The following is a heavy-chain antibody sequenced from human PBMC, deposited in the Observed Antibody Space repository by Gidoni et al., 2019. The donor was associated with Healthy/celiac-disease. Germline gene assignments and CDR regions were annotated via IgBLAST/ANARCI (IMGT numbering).Heavy chain of an antibody. D-gene: IGHD1-26*01. J-gene: IGHJ4*02. V-gene: IGHV3-53*04. CDR2: IYSGGST. Sequence: EVQLVESGGGLVQPGGSLRLSCAASGFTVSSNYMSWVRQAPGKGLGWVSVIYSGGSTYYADSVKCRFTISRHNSKNTLYLQMNSLSAEDTAVYYCARDGGWELPFDYWGQGTLVTVSS. CDR3: ARDGGWELPFDY. CDR1: GFTVSSNY.